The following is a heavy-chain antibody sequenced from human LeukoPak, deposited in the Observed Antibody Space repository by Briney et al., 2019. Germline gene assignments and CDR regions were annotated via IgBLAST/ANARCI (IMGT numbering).Heavy chain of an antibody. CDR3: ATLTFGGVIVPT. D-gene: IGHD3-16*02. V-gene: IGHV3-9*01. CDR1: GFTFDDYA. Sequence: SLRLSCAASGFTFDDYAMHWVRQAPGKGLEWVSGISWNSGSIGYADSVKGRFTISRDNAKNSLYLQMNSLRAEDTALYYCATLTFGGVIVPTWGQGTLVTVSS. J-gene: IGHJ5*02. CDR2: ISWNSGSI.